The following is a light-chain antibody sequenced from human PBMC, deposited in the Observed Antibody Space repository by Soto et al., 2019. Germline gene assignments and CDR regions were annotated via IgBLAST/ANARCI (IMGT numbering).Light chain of an antibody. CDR3: CSYAGSFIFV. CDR1: SRDVGYYKY. Sequence: QSVVTQPRSVSGSPRQSVTISCTGTSRDVGYYKYVSWYQQYPGKVPKLMIYDVSQRPSGVPDRFSGSKSGNTASLTISGLQAEDEADYYCCSYAGSFIFVFGTGTKVTVL. J-gene: IGLJ1*01. CDR2: DVS. V-gene: IGLV2-11*01.